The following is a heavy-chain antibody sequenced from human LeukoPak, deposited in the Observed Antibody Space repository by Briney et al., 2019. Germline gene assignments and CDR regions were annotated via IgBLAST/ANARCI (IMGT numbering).Heavy chain of an antibody. D-gene: IGHD6-6*01. CDR1: GFTFSSYW. V-gene: IGHV3-7*01. J-gene: IGHJ4*02. CDR3: ARVLIAARPFDY. Sequence: PGGSLRLSCAASGFTFSSYWMSWARQAPGKGLEWVANIKQDGSEKYYVDSVKGRFIISRDNAKNSLYLQMNSLRAEDTAVYYCARVLIAARPFDYWGQGTLVIVSS. CDR2: IKQDGSEK.